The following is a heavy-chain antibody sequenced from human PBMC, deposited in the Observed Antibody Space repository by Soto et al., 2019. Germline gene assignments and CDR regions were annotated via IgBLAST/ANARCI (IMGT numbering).Heavy chain of an antibody. CDR1: GFTFSSYD. J-gene: IGHJ4*02. CDR3: ARTIGGASSLYFDY. CDR2: IYTGGLT. D-gene: IGHD2-15*01. Sequence: GGSLRLSCAASGFTFSSYDMHWVRQAPGKGLEWVSVIYTGGLTSYADSVKGRFTISRDDSSNTLYLQMSSLRTDDTAVYYCARTIGGASSLYFDYWGQGTLVTVSS. V-gene: IGHV3-66*01.